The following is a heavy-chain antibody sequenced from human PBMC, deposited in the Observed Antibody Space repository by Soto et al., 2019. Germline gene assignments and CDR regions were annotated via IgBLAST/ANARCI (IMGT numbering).Heavy chain of an antibody. CDR2: ISSSKTT. D-gene: IGHD5-18*01. Sequence: EVQLVESGGGLVQPGESLGLSYTASGITFSSYSMNWVRQAPGKGLEWLSYISSSKTTYADSVKGRFTISRDNAKNSVYLQMNSLRDEDTAVYYCVGDQDVHTPMVHGNYWGRGTRVTVSS. J-gene: IGHJ4*02. CDR1: GITFSSYS. V-gene: IGHV3-48*02. CDR3: VGDQDVHTPMVHGNY.